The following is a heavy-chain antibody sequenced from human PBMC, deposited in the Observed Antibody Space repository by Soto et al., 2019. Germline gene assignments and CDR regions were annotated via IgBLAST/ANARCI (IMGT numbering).Heavy chain of an antibody. J-gene: IGHJ5*02. V-gene: IGHV4-31*03. CDR2: IYYSGST. CDR3: ARDPGSSTSYFNWFDP. Sequence: SETLSLTCTVSGGSISSGGYYWSWIRQYPGKGLEWIGYIYYSGSTYYNPSLKSRVTTSVDTSKNQFSLKLSSVTAADTAVYYCARDPGSSTSYFNWFDPWGQGTLVTVSS. CDR1: GGSISSGGYY. D-gene: IGHD2-2*01.